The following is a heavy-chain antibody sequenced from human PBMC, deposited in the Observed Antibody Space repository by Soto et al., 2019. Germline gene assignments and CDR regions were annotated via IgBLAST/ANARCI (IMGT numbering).Heavy chain of an antibody. V-gene: IGHV1-2*02. J-gene: IGHJ4*02. CDR2: FNPKTGGP. D-gene: IGHD3-16*01. CDR1: GYTFTDYY. CDR3: ARELAGFGDY. Sequence: ASVKVSCKASGYTFTDYYIHWVRQAPGQGLEWLGWFNPKTGGPNCAPKFQGRVTMTRDTSLSTTYMELTSLTSDDTAVYYCARELAGFGDYWGPGTLVTVSS.